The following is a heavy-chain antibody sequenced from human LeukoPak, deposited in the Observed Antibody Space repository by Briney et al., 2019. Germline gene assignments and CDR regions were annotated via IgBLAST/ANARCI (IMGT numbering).Heavy chain of an antibody. D-gene: IGHD6-13*01. Sequence: PSETLSLTCTVSGGSISSYYWSWIRQPPGKGLEWIGYIYYSGSTNYNPSLKSRVTISVDTSKNQFSLKLSSVTAADTAVYYCARETPGYSSSWSSSRYFDLWGRGTLVTVSS. CDR2: IYYSGST. CDR3: ARETPGYSSSWSSSRYFDL. J-gene: IGHJ2*01. V-gene: IGHV4-59*01. CDR1: GGSISSYY.